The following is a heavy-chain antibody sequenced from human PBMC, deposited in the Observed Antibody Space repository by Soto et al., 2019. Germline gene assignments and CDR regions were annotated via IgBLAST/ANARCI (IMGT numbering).Heavy chain of an antibody. CDR2: INHSGST. CDR3: ARDRIAVAGTRYYYYGMDV. CDR1: GGSFSGYY. Sequence: QVQLQQWGAGLLKPSETLSLTCAVYGGSFSGYYWSWIRQPPGKGLEWIGEINHSGSTNYNPSLKRRFTTSVDTSKNPCALKLSSVTAADTAVYYCARDRIAVAGTRYYYYGMDVWGQGTTVTVSS. J-gene: IGHJ6*02. D-gene: IGHD6-19*01. V-gene: IGHV4-34*01.